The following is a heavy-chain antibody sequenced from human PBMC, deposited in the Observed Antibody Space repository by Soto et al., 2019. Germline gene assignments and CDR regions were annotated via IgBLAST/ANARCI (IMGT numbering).Heavy chain of an antibody. J-gene: IGHJ4*02. D-gene: IGHD3-10*01. CDR2: IYSGGST. V-gene: IGHV3-53*01. CDR3: ARGPLGSSYYFDY. Sequence: GGSLRLSCAASGFTVSSNYMSWVRQAPGKGLEWVSVIYSGGSTYFADSVKGRFTISRDNSKNTLYLQMNSLRVGDTAVYYCARGPLGSSYYFDYWGQGTLVTVSS. CDR1: GFTVSSNY.